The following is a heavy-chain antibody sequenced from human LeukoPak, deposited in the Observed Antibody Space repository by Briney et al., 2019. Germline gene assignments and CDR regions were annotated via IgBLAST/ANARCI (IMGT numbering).Heavy chain of an antibody. CDR1: GFTFINYA. J-gene: IGHJ4*02. D-gene: IGHD2/OR15-2a*01. CDR2: ISGSGGNT. V-gene: IGHV3-23*01. CDR3: ASLRNYFFEY. Sequence: PGGSLRLSCAASGFTFINYAMSLVRQAPGKGLEWVSTISGSGGNTYYADSVKGRFTISKDDSKNTVCLQLNSLRAEDTAVYYCASLRNYFFEYWGQGTLVTVSS.